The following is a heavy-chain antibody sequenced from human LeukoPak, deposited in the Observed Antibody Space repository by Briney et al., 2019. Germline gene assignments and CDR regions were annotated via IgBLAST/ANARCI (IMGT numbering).Heavy chain of an antibody. Sequence: GGSLRLSCAASGFTFSSYGMHWVRQAPGKGLEGVAFIRYDGSNRYYADSVKGRFTISRDNSKNTLYLQMNSLRAEDTAVYYCANGPHYNILTGFYKVRSHLDYWGQGTLVTVSS. J-gene: IGHJ4*02. CDR2: IRYDGSNR. V-gene: IGHV3-30*02. D-gene: IGHD3-9*01. CDR1: GFTFSSYG. CDR3: ANGPHYNILTGFYKVRSHLDY.